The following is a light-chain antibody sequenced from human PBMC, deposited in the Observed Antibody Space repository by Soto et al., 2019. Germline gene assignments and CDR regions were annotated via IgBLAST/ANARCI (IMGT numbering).Light chain of an antibody. V-gene: IGLV2-14*01. CDR1: SSDVGAYNY. Sequence: QSALTQPASVSGFPGQSIVIPCTGASSDVGAYNYVSWYQQHPGKAPKLIISEVSSRPSGVSGRFSGSKSGNTASLTISGLQAEDEAEYYCSSYSSVSTYVFGTGTKVTVL. CDR3: SSYSSVSTYV. J-gene: IGLJ1*01. CDR2: EVS.